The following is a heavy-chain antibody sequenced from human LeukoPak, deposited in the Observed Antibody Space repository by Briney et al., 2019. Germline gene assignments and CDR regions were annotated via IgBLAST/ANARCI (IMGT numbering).Heavy chain of an antibody. CDR3: ARAPMTTWNYFDY. CDR1: GFTFSSYA. Sequence: QSGGSLRLSCAASGFTFSSYAMSWVRQAPGKGLEWVSGISGSGGSTYYADSVKGRFTISRDNAKNSLYLQMNSLRAEDTAVYYCARAPMTTWNYFDYWGQGTLVTVSS. CDR2: ISGSGGST. J-gene: IGHJ4*02. V-gene: IGHV3-23*01. D-gene: IGHD4-17*01.